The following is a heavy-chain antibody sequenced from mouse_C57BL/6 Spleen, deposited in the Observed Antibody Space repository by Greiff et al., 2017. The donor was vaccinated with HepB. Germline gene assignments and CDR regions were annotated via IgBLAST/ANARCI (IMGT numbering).Heavy chain of an antibody. J-gene: IGHJ4*01. CDR3: ARSDGYYGYYYAMDY. CDR2: IWSDGST. V-gene: IGHV2-6*03. D-gene: IGHD2-3*01. Sequence: VQGVESGPGLVAPSQSLSITCTVSGFSLTSYGVHWVRQPPGKGLEWLVVIWSDGSTTYNSALKSRLSISKDNSKRQVFLKMNSLQTDDTAMYYCARSDGYYGYYYAMDYWGQGTSVTVSS. CDR1: GFSLTSYG.